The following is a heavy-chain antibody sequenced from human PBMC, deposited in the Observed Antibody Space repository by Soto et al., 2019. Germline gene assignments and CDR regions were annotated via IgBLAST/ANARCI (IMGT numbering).Heavy chain of an antibody. CDR2: IFYSGST. V-gene: IGHV4-30-4*01. Sequence: QVQLQESGPGLVKPSETLSLTCTVSGGSISGGVHSWSWIRQPPGKGLEWIGHIFYSGSTYYNPYLKSRLTISVDTSKNQFSLRLSSVTAADTAVYYCAREIMPLTNDWYFDLWGRGTRVTVSS. J-gene: IGHJ2*01. CDR3: AREIMPLTNDWYFDL. D-gene: IGHD2-8*01. CDR1: GGSISGGVHS.